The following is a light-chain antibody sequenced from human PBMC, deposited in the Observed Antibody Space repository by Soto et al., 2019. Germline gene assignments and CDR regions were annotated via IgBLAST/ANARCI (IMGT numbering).Light chain of an antibody. V-gene: IGLV1-47*01. CDR1: SSNIGTNY. J-gene: IGLJ3*02. CDR2: GNN. CDR3: AAWDDSLSGVV. Sequence: QSVVTQPPSASGTPGQTVTISSSGSSSNIGTNYVSWYQQLPGTAPKLLIYGNNQRPSGVPDRFSGSRSGTSASLAISGLRSEDEADYYCAAWDDSLSGVVFGGGTQLT.